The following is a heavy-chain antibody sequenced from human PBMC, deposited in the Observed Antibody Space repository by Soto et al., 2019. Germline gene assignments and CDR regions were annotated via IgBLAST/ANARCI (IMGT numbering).Heavy chain of an antibody. CDR2: IYHSGST. J-gene: IGHJ4*02. CDR3: ARVRGYSYGHLDY. V-gene: IGHV4-38-2*01. Sequence: LSLTFAVSCYSISIGYYWVWIRQPPGKGLEWIGSIYHSGSTYYNPSLKSRVTISVDTSKNQFSLKLSSVTAADTAVYYCARVRGYSYGHLDYWGQGTLVTVSS. CDR1: CYSISIGYY. D-gene: IGHD5-18*01.